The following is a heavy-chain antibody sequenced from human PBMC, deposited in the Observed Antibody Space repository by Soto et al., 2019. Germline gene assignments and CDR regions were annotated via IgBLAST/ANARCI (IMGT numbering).Heavy chain of an antibody. CDR3: ASINYYDSSGYYYFFY. D-gene: IGHD3-22*01. Sequence: ASVNVSCKASGYTFTSYAMHWVRQAPGQRLEWMGWINAGNGNTKYSQKFQGRVTITRDTSASTAYMELSSLRSEDTAVYYCASINYYDSSGYYYFFYWGQGTLVTVSS. CDR2: INAGNGNT. CDR1: GYTFTSYA. V-gene: IGHV1-3*01. J-gene: IGHJ4*02.